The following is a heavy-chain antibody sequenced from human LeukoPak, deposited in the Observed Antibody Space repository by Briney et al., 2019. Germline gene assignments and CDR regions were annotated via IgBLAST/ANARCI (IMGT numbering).Heavy chain of an antibody. D-gene: IGHD5-12*01. Sequence: GGSLRLSCAASGFTFSSYSMNWVRQAPGKGLEWVSSISSSSSYIYYADSVKGRFTISRGNAKNSLYLQMNSLRAEDTAVYYCARGSGYGKGHDYWGQGTLVTVSS. CDR1: GFTFSSYS. CDR3: ARGSGYGKGHDY. J-gene: IGHJ4*02. CDR2: ISSSSSYI. V-gene: IGHV3-21*01.